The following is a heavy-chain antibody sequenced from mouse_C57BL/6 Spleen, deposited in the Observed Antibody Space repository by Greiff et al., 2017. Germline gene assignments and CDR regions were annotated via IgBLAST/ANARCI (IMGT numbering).Heavy chain of an antibody. J-gene: IGHJ3*01. CDR2: IDPETGGT. CDR1: GYTFTDYE. CDR3: TRGDTIVTTDAY. Sequence: QVQLQQSGAELVRPGASVTLSCKASGYTFTDYEMHWVKQTPVHGLEWIGAIDPETGGTAYNQKFKGKAILTADKSSSTAYMELRSLTSEDSAVYYCTRGDTIVTTDAYWAKGLWSLSLQ. V-gene: IGHV1-15*01. D-gene: IGHD2-5*01.